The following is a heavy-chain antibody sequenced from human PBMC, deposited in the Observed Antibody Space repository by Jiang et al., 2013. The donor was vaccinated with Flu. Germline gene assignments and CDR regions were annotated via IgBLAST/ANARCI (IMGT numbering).Heavy chain of an antibody. CDR1: GGSISSSSYY. CDR3: ARRIAAAGTDYYMDV. V-gene: IGHV4-39*07. Sequence: LLKPSETLSLTCTVSGGSISSSSYYWGWIRQPPGKGLEWIGSIYYSGSTYYNPSLKSRVTISVDTSKNQFSLKLSSVTAADTAVYYCARRIAAAGTDYYMDVWGKGTTVTVSS. CDR2: IYYSGST. D-gene: IGHD6-13*01. J-gene: IGHJ6*03.